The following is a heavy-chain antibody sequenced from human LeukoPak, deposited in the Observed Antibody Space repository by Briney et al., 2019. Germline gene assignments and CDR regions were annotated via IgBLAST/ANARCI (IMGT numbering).Heavy chain of an antibody. CDR1: GFTLRSYG. J-gene: IGHJ6*02. Sequence: PGGSLRLSCAASGFTLRSYGMSWVRQAPGKGLEWVGRTSNKANSYTKEYAASVKGRFTISRDDSKNSLYLQMNSLKTEDTAVYYCARATRNGMDVWGQGTTVTVSS. V-gene: IGHV3-72*01. CDR3: ARATRNGMDV. CDR2: TSNKANSYTK.